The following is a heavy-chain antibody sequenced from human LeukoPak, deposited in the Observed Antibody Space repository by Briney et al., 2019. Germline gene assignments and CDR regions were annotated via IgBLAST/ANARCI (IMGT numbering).Heavy chain of an antibody. V-gene: IGHV4-34*01. Sequence: SETLSPTCAVYGGSFSGYYWSWIRQPPGKGLEWIGETNHSGSTNYNPSLKSRVTISVDTSKNQFSLKLSSVTAADTAVYYCARGSPRSVVVIRLPFDYWGQGTLVTVSS. D-gene: IGHD3-22*01. J-gene: IGHJ4*02. CDR3: ARGSPRSVVVIRLPFDY. CDR2: TNHSGST. CDR1: GGSFSGYY.